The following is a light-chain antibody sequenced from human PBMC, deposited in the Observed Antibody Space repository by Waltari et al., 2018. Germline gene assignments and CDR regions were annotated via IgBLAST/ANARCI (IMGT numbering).Light chain of an antibody. CDR2: DNN. V-gene: IGLV1-51*01. Sequence: QSVLTQPPSVSAAPGQKVTISCSGSSSKIGNNYVSWYQHLPGTAPKLLIYDNNQRPSGIPDRFSGSKSGTSATLDITGLQTGDEADYYCGTWDNSLSAVVFGGGTKLTVL. J-gene: IGLJ2*01. CDR1: SSKIGNNY. CDR3: GTWDNSLSAVV.